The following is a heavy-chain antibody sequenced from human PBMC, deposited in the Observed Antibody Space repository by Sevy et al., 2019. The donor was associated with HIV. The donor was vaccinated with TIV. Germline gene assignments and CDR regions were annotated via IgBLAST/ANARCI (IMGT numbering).Heavy chain of an antibody. CDR3: AREEYCSSTSCYHMDY. J-gene: IGHJ4*02. Sequence: SETLSLTCAVYGGSFSGYYWSWIRQPPGKGLEWIGEINHSGSTNYNPSLKSRVTISVDTSKNQFSLRLSSVTAADTAVYYCAREEYCSSTSCYHMDYWCQGTLVTVSS. D-gene: IGHD2-2*01. V-gene: IGHV4-34*01. CDR1: GGSFSGYY. CDR2: INHSGST.